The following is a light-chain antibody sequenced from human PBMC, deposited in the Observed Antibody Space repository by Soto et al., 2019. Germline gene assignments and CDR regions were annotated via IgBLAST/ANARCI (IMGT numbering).Light chain of an antibody. CDR3: CSFAAGNTYV. CDR1: SSDVGTYNL. J-gene: IGLJ1*01. CDR2: EGG. V-gene: IGLV2-23*01. Sequence: SAPTQPASLSGAPGQSIALSCTGTSSDVGTYNLVSWYQQHPGKAPKLLISEGGKRPSGVSDRFSGSKSGNTASLTISGLQAEDEADYYCCSFAAGNTYVFGTGTKVTVL.